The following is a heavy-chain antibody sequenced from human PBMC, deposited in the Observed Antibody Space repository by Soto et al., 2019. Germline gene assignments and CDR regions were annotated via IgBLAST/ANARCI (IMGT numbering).Heavy chain of an antibody. J-gene: IGHJ6*02. Sequence: SETLSLTCTVSGGSISSHYWSWIRQPPGKRLEWIGYVHNSGSTNYNPSLKSRVTTAVDTSKNQFSLRLSSVTAADTAVYYCAGYYVWGSYRYSYYYGMDVWGQGTTVTVSS. CDR3: AGYYVWGSYRYSYYYGMDV. CDR1: GGSISSHY. V-gene: IGHV4-59*08. CDR2: VHNSGST. D-gene: IGHD3-16*02.